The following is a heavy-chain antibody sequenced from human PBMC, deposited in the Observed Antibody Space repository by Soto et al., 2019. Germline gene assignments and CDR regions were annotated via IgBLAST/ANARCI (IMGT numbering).Heavy chain of an antibody. J-gene: IGHJ3*02. CDR3: ARDREYSSPLGAFDI. V-gene: IGHV1-69*06. CDR1: GDPFSSYA. Sequence: SGKVCFKASGDPFSSYAISLVRQAPGQGLEWIGGIIPIFGTANYAQKFHGRVTITANKSTSTAYMELSSLRSEDTAVYYCARDREYSSPLGAFDIWGQGTMVTVSS. CDR2: IIPIFGTA. D-gene: IGHD6-6*01.